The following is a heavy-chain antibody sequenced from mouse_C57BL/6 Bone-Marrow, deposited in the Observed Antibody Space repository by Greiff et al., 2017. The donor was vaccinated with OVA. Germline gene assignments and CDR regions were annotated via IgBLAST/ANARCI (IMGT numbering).Heavy chain of an antibody. CDR1: GFNIKDDY. CDR2: IDPENGDT. CDR3: TTEGWAAY. V-gene: IGHV14-4*01. D-gene: IGHD2-3*01. Sequence: EVHLVESGAELVRPGASVKLSCTASGFNIKDDYMHWVKQRPEQGLEWIGWIDPENGDTEYASKFQGKATITADTSSNTAYLQLSSLTSEDTAVYYCTTEGWAAYWGQGTLVTVSA. J-gene: IGHJ3*01.